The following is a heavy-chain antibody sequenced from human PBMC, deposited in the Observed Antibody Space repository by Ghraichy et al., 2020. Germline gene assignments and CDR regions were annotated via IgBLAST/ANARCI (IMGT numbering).Heavy chain of an antibody. J-gene: IGHJ1*01. CDR2: IRYDGSNK. CDR3: AKGPQWELLAEYFQH. D-gene: IGHD1-26*01. V-gene: IGHV3-30*02. Sequence: LSLTCAASGFTFSSYGMHWVRQAPGKGLEWVAFIRYDGSNKYYADSVKGRFTISRDNSKNTLYLQMNSLRAEDTAVYYCAKGPQWELLAEYFQHWGQGTLVTVSS. CDR1: GFTFSSYG.